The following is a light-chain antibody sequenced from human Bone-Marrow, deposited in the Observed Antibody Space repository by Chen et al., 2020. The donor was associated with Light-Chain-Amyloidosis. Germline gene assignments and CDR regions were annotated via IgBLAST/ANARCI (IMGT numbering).Light chain of an antibody. CDR2: QDT. CDR3: QAWDTSVV. CDR1: KLGDKY. V-gene: IGLV3-1*01. Sequence: VLTQPPSVSVSPGQTASITCSGDKLGDKYTSWYQQKPGQSPVLVIYQDTKRPSGIPERFSGSKSGNTATLTISGTQAMDEADYYCQAWDTSVVFGGGTKLTVL. J-gene: IGLJ2*01.